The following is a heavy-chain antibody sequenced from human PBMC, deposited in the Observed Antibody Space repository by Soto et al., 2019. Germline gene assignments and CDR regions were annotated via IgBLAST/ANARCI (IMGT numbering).Heavy chain of an antibody. CDR1: GDSFNDYY. D-gene: IGHD5-12*01. Sequence: ASVKVSCKSSGDSFNDYYIHWVRQAPGQGFEWMGWINPNGGVTKYAQKFQGWVSMTRDTSIGTVYMQLSRLRSDDTAVYYCARESGGATATLDYYYFYMDVWGTGTTVTVSS. V-gene: IGHV1-2*04. J-gene: IGHJ6*03. CDR2: INPNGGVT. CDR3: ARESGGATATLDYYYFYMDV.